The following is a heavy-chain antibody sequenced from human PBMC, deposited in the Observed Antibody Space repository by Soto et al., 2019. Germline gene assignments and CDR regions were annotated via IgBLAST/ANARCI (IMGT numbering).Heavy chain of an antibody. J-gene: IGHJ4*02. CDR3: ARDLGDVKNVEMATIGGGDLGY. V-gene: IGHV3-30-3*01. Sequence: QVQLVESGGGVVQPGRSLRLSCAASGFTFSSYAMHWVRQAPGKGLEWVAVISYDGSNKYYADSVKGRFTISRDNSKNTWYLQMNSLRAEDTAVYYCARDLGDVKNVEMATIGGGDLGYWGQGTLVTVSS. CDR2: ISYDGSNK. D-gene: IGHD3-16*01. CDR1: GFTFSSYA.